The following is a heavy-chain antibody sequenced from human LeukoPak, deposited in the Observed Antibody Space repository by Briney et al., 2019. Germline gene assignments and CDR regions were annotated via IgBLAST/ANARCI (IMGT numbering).Heavy chain of an antibody. V-gene: IGHV1-18*01. CDR2: ISAYTGNT. CDR1: GYTLTHYG. Sequence: GASVKVSCTASGYTLTHYGISWVRQAPGQGLEWMGCISAYTGNTNYAQKIQGRVTMTTDTSTSTAYMELRSLRSDDTAVYYCARRGGYSSGSGFSPYYFDYWGQGTLVTVSS. CDR3: ARRGGYSSGSGFSPYYFDY. J-gene: IGHJ4*02. D-gene: IGHD2-15*01.